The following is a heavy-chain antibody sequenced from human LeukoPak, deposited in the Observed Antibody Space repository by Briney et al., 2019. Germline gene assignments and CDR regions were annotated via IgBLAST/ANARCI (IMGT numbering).Heavy chain of an antibody. D-gene: IGHD1-26*01. J-gene: IGHJ3*02. V-gene: IGHV3-23*01. CDR3: AKKVGGIYTFDI. Sequence: GGSLRLSCAASGFTFSNYALNWVRQAPGKGLEWVSIIGGSGTTTYYADSVKGRFTISRDNSKNTLYLQMNSLRAEDTAVYYCAKKVGGIYTFDIWGQGTTVTVSS. CDR1: GFTFSNYA. CDR2: IGGSGTTT.